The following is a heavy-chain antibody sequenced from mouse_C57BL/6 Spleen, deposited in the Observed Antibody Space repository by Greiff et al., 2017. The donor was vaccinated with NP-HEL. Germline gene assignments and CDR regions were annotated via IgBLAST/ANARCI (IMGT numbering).Heavy chain of an antibody. J-gene: IGHJ3*01. D-gene: IGHD2-5*01. CDR3: TSAYYSNCSFAY. Sequence: EVHLVESGGGLVQPGGSMKLSCAASGFTFSDAWMDWVRQSPEKGLEWVAEIRNKANNHATYYAESVKGRFTISRDDSKSSVYLQMNSLRAEDTGIYYCTSAYYSNCSFAYWGQGTLVTVSA. CDR2: IRNKANNHAT. CDR1: GFTFSDAW. V-gene: IGHV6-6*01.